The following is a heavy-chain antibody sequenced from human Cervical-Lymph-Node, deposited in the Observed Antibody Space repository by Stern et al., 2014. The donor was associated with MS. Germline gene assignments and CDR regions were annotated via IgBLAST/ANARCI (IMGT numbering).Heavy chain of an antibody. Sequence: VQLLESGPGLVKPSETLSLTCTVSGDSIDSSNYYWGWIRQPPGKGLEWIGSIYDRGNTYTNPSLKSRLTLSVDTSKNQFSLRLSSVTAADTAVYYCATLRGGSWYGVDVWGQGTTVTVSS. J-gene: IGHJ6*02. CDR3: ATLRGGSWYGVDV. CDR1: GDSIDSSNYY. D-gene: IGHD2-15*01. V-gene: IGHV4-39*01. CDR2: IYDRGNT.